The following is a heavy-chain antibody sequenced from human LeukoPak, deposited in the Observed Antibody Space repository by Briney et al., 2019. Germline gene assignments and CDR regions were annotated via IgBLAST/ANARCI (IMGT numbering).Heavy chain of an antibody. J-gene: IGHJ6*02. CDR2: IYYSGST. CDR1: GGSISSYY. Sequence: SETLSLTCTVSGGSISSYYWSWIRQPPGKGLEWIGYIYYSGSTNYNPSLKSRVTISVDTSKNQFSLKLSSVTAADTAVYYCARQPYGSGSHYYGMDVWGQGTTVTVSS. CDR3: ARQPYGSGSHYYGMDV. V-gene: IGHV4-59*08. D-gene: IGHD3-10*01.